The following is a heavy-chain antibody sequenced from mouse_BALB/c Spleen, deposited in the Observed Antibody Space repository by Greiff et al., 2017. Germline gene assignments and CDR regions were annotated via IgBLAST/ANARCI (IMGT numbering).Heavy chain of an antibody. J-gene: IGHJ3*01. CDR1: GFTFTDYY. V-gene: IGHV7-3*02. CDR2: IRNKANGYTT. Sequence: VQLVESGGGLVQPGGSLRLSCATSGFTFTDYYMSWVRQPPGKALEWLGFIRNKANGYTTEYSASVKGRFTISRDNSQSILYLQMNTLRAEDSATYYCARDKHGFAYWGQGTLVTVSA. CDR3: ARDKHGFAY.